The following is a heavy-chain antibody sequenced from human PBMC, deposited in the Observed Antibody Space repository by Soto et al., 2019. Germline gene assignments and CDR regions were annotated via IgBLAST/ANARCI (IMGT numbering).Heavy chain of an antibody. Sequence: ASVKVSCKASGYTFTSYGISWLRQSPGQGLEWMGWISAYNGNTNYAQKLQGRVTMTTDTSTSTAYMELRSLRSDDTAVYYCAREYYDFWSGYTHDDYWGQGTLVTVSS. CDR1: GYTFTSYG. D-gene: IGHD3-3*01. CDR2: ISAYNGNT. V-gene: IGHV1-18*04. J-gene: IGHJ4*02. CDR3: AREYYDFWSGYTHDDY.